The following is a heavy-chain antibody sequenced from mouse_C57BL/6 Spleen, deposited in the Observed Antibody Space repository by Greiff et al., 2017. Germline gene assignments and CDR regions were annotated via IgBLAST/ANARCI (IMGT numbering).Heavy chain of an antibody. CDR2: INPSTGGT. V-gene: IGHV1-42*01. CDR1: GYSFTGYY. D-gene: IGHD1-1*01. J-gene: IGHJ3*01. Sequence: VQLKESGPELVKPGASVKISCKASGYSFTGYYMNWVKQSPEKSLEWIGEINPSTGGTTYNQKFKAKATLTVDKSSSTAYMQLKSLTSEDSAVYYCARRKVSSYVFAYWGQGTLVTVSA. CDR3: ARRKVSSYVFAY.